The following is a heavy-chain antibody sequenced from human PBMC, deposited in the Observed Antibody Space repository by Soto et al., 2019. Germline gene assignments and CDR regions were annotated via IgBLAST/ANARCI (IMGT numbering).Heavy chain of an antibody. CDR3: ARVGVVAATFPFDY. CDR1: GGSISSGGYY. V-gene: IGHV4-31*03. D-gene: IGHD2-15*01. J-gene: IGHJ4*02. CDR2: IYYSGST. Sequence: KTSETLSLTCTVSGGSISSGGYYWSWIRQHPGKGLEWIGYIYYSGSTYYNPSLKSRVTISVDTSKNQFSLKLSSVTAADTAVYYCARVGVVAATFPFDYWGQGTLVTVSS.